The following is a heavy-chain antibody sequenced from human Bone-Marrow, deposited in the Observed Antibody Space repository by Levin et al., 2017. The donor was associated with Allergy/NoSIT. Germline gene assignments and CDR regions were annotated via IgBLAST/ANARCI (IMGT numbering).Heavy chain of an antibody. CDR1: EFSFSKYA. CDR3: AKVGYCTSPSCYSYYYYGMDV. Sequence: LSLTCAASEFSFSKYAMSWVRQAPGKGLEWVSGISGYGTTAYYADSVKGRFSISRDNSENTLYLQMKNLRADDTAVYYCAKVGYCTSPSCYSYYYYGMDVWGQGTTVTVSS. D-gene: IGHD2-8*01. CDR2: ISGYGTTA. V-gene: IGHV3-23*01. J-gene: IGHJ6*02.